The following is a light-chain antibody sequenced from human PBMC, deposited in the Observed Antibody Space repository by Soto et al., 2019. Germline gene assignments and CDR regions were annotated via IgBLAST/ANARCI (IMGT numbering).Light chain of an antibody. Sequence: EIVLTQSPATLSLSPGERATLSCRASESVSRFLVWYQQKPGQAPRLLIYDTSNRATGIPARFSGSGSGTDFTLTIGSLEPEDFAVYYCQQRSSWPPWTFGQGTKVEIK. CDR2: DTS. V-gene: IGKV3-11*01. J-gene: IGKJ1*01. CDR3: QQRSSWPPWT. CDR1: ESVSRF.